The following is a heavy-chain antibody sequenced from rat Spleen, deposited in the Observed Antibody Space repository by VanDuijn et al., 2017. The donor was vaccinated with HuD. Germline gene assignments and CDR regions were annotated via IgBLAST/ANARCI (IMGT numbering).Heavy chain of an antibody. J-gene: IGHJ2*01. D-gene: IGHD1-11*01. Sequence: EVQLVESGGGLVQPGRSMKLSCAASGFIFSSYYMAWVRQAPTKGLEWVASIRTGGGDTYYRDSVRGRFTLSRNNARSTLYLQMDSLRSEDTATYYCARHRNYGGIPFDYWGQGVMVTVSS. V-gene: IGHV5-25*01. CDR1: GFIFSSYY. CDR2: IRTGGGDT. CDR3: ARHRNYGGIPFDY.